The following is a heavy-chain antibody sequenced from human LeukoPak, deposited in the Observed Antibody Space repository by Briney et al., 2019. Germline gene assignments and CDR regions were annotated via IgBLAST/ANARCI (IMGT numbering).Heavy chain of an antibody. CDR3: ARGLLREGYCSSTSCYFFDY. CDR1: GYTFTSYD. Sequence: ASVKVSCKASGYTFTSYDINWVRQVTGQGLEWMGWMNPNSGNTGYAQKFQGRVTITGNTPISTAYMELSSLRSEDTAVYYCARGLLREGYCSSTSCYFFDYWGQGTLVTVSS. V-gene: IGHV1-8*03. J-gene: IGHJ4*02. D-gene: IGHD2-2*01. CDR2: MNPNSGNT.